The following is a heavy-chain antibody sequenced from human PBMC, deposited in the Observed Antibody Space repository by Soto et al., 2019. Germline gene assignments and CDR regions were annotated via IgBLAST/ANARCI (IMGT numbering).Heavy chain of an antibody. J-gene: IGHJ3*02. CDR3: ARDDYYI. Sequence: QVQLVQSGAEEKKPGASVKVSCKASGYTFTSYAMHWVRQAPGQRLEWMGWINAGNGNRKYSQKFQGRVTITRDTSAGTAYMERSSLRSEDTAVYYCARDDYYIWGQGTMVTVSS. D-gene: IGHD3-16*01. CDR2: INAGNGNR. CDR1: GYTFTSYA. V-gene: IGHV1-3*05.